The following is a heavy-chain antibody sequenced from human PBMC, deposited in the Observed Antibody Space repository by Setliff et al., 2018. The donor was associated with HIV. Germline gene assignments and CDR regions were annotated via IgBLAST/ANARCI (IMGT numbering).Heavy chain of an antibody. J-gene: IGHJ4*02. CDR1: GFTFSDYD. Sequence: GGSLRLSCAASGFTFSDYDMSWIRQAPGKGLEWFSYIGRGGRTKYYADSVKGRFTISRDNAKNSLYLQMNSLRAEDTTIYYGANGRVRGVTPGFDYWGQGTLVTVSS. V-gene: IGHV3-11*04. CDR3: ANGRVRGVTPGFDY. CDR2: IGRGGRTK. D-gene: IGHD3-10*01.